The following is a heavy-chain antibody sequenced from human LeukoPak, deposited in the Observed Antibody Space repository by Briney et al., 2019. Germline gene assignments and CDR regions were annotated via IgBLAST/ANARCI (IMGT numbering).Heavy chain of an antibody. J-gene: IGHJ4*02. CDR3: ARPFIETPSLGALDY. Sequence: ASVKVSCKASEYTFSVYHIHWVRQAPGQGLEWMGWINPDSGGTNYAQNFQSRVTMTRDTSISTAYMELSRLRSDDTAVYYCARPFIETPSLGALDYWGQGTLVTVSS. D-gene: IGHD4-23*01. CDR1: EYTFSVYH. CDR2: INPDSGGT. V-gene: IGHV1-2*02.